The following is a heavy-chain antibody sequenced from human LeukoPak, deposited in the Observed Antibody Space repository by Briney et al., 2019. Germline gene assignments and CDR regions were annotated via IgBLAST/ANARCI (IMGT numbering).Heavy chain of an antibody. CDR1: GDSVSSNSAA. Sequence: SQTLSLTCAISGDSVSSNSAAWNWIRQSPSRGLEWLGRTYYRSKWYNDYAVSVKSRITINPDTSKNQFSLQLNSVTPEDTAVYYCARGYDYVWGSYRYTSFDYWGQGTLVTVPS. CDR2: TYYRSKWYN. V-gene: IGHV6-1*01. CDR3: ARGYDYVWGSYRYTSFDY. J-gene: IGHJ4*02. D-gene: IGHD3-16*02.